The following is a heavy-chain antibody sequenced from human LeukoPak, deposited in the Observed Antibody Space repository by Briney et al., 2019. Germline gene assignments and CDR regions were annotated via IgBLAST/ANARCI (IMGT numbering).Heavy chain of an antibody. CDR1: GYTFTGYY. D-gene: IGHD6-6*01. J-gene: IGHJ6*03. Sequence: ASVKVSCKASGYTFTGYYMHWVRQAPGQGLEWMGWINPNSGGTNYAQKFQGRVTMTRDTSISTAYMELSRLRSDDTAVYYCARGGHSSSPGEYYYMDVWGKGTTVTVSS. CDR3: ARGGHSSSPGEYYYMDV. CDR2: INPNSGGT. V-gene: IGHV1-2*02.